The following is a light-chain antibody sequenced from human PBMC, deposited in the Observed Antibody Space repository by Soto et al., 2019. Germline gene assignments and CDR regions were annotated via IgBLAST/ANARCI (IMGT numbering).Light chain of an antibody. CDR2: GAS. CDR3: QQYGSSGT. V-gene: IGKV3-20*01. Sequence: PCALSLSPGERATLYCRASQSVSTNYLAWYQQKPGQAPRLFIYGASNRATGIPDRFSGSGSGTDFTLTISRLEPEDFAVYYCQQYGSSGTFGQGTKVDIK. CDR1: QSVSTNY. J-gene: IGKJ1*01.